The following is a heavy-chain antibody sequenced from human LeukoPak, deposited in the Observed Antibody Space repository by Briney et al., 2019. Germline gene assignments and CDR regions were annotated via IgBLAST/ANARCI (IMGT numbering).Heavy chain of an antibody. CDR1: GGSFSCYY. D-gene: IGHD6-6*01. V-gene: IGHV4-34*01. J-gene: IGHJ4*02. CDR3: ARGPSTAARPGFDY. Sequence: PSGTLSLTCAVYGGSFSCYYWSWIRQSPGKGLQWIGEINHGGTTNYNPSLKSRVTISLDTPKSQFSLKVTSVTAADTALYYCARGPSTAARPGFDYWGRGALVTVSS. CDR2: INHGGTT.